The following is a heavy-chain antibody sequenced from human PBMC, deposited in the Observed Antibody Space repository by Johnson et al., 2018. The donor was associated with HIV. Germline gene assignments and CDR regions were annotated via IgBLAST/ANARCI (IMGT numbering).Heavy chain of an antibody. Sequence: QVQLVESGGGLIQPGGSLRLSCAASGFTVSSNYMSWVRQAPGKGLEWVAVISYDGSNKYYADSVKGRFTISRDNSKNSLYLQMNSLRREDTALYYCAKAHYDSSGLGGAFDIWGQGTMVTVSS. CDR3: AKAHYDSSGLGGAFDI. V-gene: IGHV3-30*18. D-gene: IGHD3-22*01. CDR2: ISYDGSNK. J-gene: IGHJ3*02. CDR1: GFTVSSNY.